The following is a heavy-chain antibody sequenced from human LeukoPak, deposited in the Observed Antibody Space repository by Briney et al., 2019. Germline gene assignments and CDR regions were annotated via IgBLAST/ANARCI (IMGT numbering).Heavy chain of an antibody. CDR1: GFSFSSYA. D-gene: IGHD3-16*01. J-gene: IGHJ4*02. V-gene: IGHV3-64D*09. CDR2: ISSNGDST. CDR3: VKDRYVDY. Sequence: TGGPLRLSCSVSGFSFSSYAMHCVRQAPGKGLEYVSSISSNGDSTYYADSVKGRFTISRDNSKNTLFLQMSSLRAEDTAVYYCVKDRYVDYWGQGTLVTVSS.